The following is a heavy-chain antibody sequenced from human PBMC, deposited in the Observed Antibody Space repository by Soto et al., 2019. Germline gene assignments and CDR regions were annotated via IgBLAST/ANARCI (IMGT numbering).Heavy chain of an antibody. Sequence: ASVQPSCKASGYTNTSNDINWVRQATGQGHEWMGWMNPNSGNTGYAQKFQGRVTMTRNTSISTAYMELSSLRSEDTAVYYCARAVIFWLGNRRSDVMYVCGQGTTVTVSS. CDR2: MNPNSGNT. J-gene: IGHJ6*02. CDR1: GYTNTSND. D-gene: IGHD3-16*02. CDR3: ARAVIFWLGNRRSDVMYV. V-gene: IGHV1-8*01.